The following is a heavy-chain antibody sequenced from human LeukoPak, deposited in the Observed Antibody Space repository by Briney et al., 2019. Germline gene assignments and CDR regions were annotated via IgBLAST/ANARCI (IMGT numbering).Heavy chain of an antibody. CDR2: IKSKTDGGTT. J-gene: IGHJ4*02. CDR1: GFTFSNAW. CDR3: TTRYYYDSSGYYYFDY. V-gene: IGHV3-15*07. Sequence: NSGGSLRPSCAASGFTFSNAWMNWVRQAPGKGLEWVGRIKSKTDGGTTDYAAPVKGRFTISRDDSKNTLYLQMNSLKTEDTAVYYCTTRYYYDSSGYYYFDYWGQGTLVTVSS. D-gene: IGHD3-22*01.